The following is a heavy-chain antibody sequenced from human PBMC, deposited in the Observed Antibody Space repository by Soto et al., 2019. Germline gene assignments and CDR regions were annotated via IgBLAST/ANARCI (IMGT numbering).Heavy chain of an antibody. CDR3: ARVGGINWFDP. Sequence: SDSLSPTYTLSGSPISNRPYYRSWKLQPPGKGLEWIGYIYYSGSTYYNPSLKSRVTISVDTSKNQFSLKLSSVTAADTAVYYCARVGGINWFDPWGQGTLVTVS. CDR1: GSPISNRPYY. D-gene: IGHD1-20*01. CDR2: IYYSGST. J-gene: IGHJ5*02. V-gene: IGHV4-31*03.